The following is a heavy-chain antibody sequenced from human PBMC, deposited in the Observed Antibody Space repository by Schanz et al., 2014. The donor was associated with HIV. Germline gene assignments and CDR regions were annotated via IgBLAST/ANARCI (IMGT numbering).Heavy chain of an antibody. Sequence: QVQLVQSGAEVKKPGSSVKVSCKASGGTFSSSAISWVRQAPGQGLEWMGGIIPIFDTTNYAQKFQGRVTITADKSTSTVYMDLSSLRSEDTAVYYCARTYTGDWSTGADWGQGTPVTVSS. D-gene: IGHD2-21*02. CDR1: GGTFSSSA. CDR2: IIPIFDTT. J-gene: IGHJ4*02. CDR3: ARTYTGDWSTGAD. V-gene: IGHV1-69*06.